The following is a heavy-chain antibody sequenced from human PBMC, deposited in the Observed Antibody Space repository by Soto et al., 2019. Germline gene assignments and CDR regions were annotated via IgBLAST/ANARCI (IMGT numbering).Heavy chain of an antibody. V-gene: IGHV3-23*01. CDR1: GFAFSSYA. CDR3: AKESHFSMGLDY. D-gene: IGHD3-3*02. Sequence: EVQLLESGGGLVQPGGSLRLSCATSGFAFSSYAMSWVRQAPGKGLEWVSLLGESTYYADSVKVRFTISRDTSKNTLYLQMNTLRVEDTAVYYCAKESHFSMGLDYWGQGTLVTVSS. J-gene: IGHJ4*02. CDR2: LGEST.